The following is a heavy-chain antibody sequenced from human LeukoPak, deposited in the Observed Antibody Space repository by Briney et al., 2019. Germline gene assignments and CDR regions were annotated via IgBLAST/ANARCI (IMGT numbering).Heavy chain of an antibody. CDR1: GFTFSSYA. Sequence: GGSLRLSCAASGFTFSSYAMSWVRQAPGKGLEWVSAISGSGGSTYYADSVKGRFTISRDNSKNTLYLQMNSLRAEDTAVYYCAKALYYCDSSGYYCWFDPWGQGTLVTVSS. CDR2: ISGSGGST. CDR3: AKALYYCDSSGYYCWFDP. J-gene: IGHJ5*02. D-gene: IGHD3-22*01. V-gene: IGHV3-23*01.